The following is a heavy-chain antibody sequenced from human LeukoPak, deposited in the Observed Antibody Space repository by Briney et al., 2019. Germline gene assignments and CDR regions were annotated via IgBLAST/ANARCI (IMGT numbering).Heavy chain of an antibody. D-gene: IGHD2-2*01. CDR3: ARSGYQLLWVQYYYGMDV. V-gene: IGHV1-8*01. CDR2: MNPNSGNT. Sequence: ASVKVSCKASGYTFTSYDINWVRQAPGQGLEWMGWMNPNSGNTGYAQKFQGRVTMTRNTSISTAYMELSSLRSEDTAVYYCARSGYQLLWVQYYYGMDVWGQGTTVTVSS. J-gene: IGHJ6*02. CDR1: GYTFTSYD.